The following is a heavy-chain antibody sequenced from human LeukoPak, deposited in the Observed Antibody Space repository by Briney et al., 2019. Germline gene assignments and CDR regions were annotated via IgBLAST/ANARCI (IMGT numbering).Heavy chain of an antibody. V-gene: IGHV1-69*13. CDR2: IIPIFGTA. CDR1: GYTFTSYG. D-gene: IGHD2-2*02. J-gene: IGHJ3*02. CDR3: ARAKDIVVVPAAISAFDI. Sequence: ASVKVSCKASGYTFTSYGISRVRQAPGQGLEWMGGIIPIFGTANYAQKFQGRVTITADESTSTAYMELSSLRSEDTAVYYCARAKDIVVVPAAISAFDIWGQGTMVTVSS.